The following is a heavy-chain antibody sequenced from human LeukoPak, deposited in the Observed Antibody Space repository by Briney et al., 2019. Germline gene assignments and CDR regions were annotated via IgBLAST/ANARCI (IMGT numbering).Heavy chain of an antibody. V-gene: IGHV3-21*01. CDR3: ARDYRGPVDTAMVADY. Sequence: GGSLGLSCAASGFTFSSYSMNWVRQAPGKGLEWVSSISSSSYIYYADSVKGRFTISRDNAKKSLYLQMISLRAEDTAVYYCARDYRGPVDTAMVADYWGQGTLVTVSS. D-gene: IGHD5-18*01. J-gene: IGHJ4*02. CDR2: ISSSSYI. CDR1: GFTFSSYS.